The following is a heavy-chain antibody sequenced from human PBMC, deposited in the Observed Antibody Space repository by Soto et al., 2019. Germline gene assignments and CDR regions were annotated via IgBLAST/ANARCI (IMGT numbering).Heavy chain of an antibody. Sequence: GGSLRLSCAASGFTFSSYEMSWVRQAPGKGLEWVSAISGSGGSTYYAYSVKGRFTISRDNSKNTLYLQMNSLRAEDTAVYYCAAPCFYDSSGYPDDAFDIWGQGTMVTVSS. CDR3: AAPCFYDSSGYPDDAFDI. V-gene: IGHV3-23*01. CDR1: GFTFSSYE. CDR2: ISGSGGST. J-gene: IGHJ3*02. D-gene: IGHD3-22*01.